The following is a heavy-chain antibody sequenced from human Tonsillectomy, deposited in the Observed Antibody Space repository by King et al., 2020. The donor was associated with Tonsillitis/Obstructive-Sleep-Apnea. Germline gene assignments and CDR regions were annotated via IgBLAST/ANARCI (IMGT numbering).Heavy chain of an antibody. CDR2: INPSAGST. V-gene: IGHV1-46*01. Sequence: VQLVESGAEVKKPGASVKVSCKASGYTFTSYYMHWVRQAPGQGLEWMGIINPSAGSTSYAQKFQGRVTMTRDTSTSTVYMELSSLRSEDTAVYYCARQEQLDWFDPWGQGTLVTVSS. D-gene: IGHD1/OR15-1a*01. J-gene: IGHJ5*02. CDR1: GYTFTSYY. CDR3: ARQEQLDWFDP.